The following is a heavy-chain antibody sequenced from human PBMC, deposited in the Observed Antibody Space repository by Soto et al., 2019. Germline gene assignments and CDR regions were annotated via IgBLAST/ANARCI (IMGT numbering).Heavy chain of an antibody. V-gene: IGHV3-23*01. CDR2: ISASGGTT. D-gene: IGHD3-3*01. CDR1: GFTFGAFA. J-gene: IGHJ4*02. CDR3: VKDFPYFSYDIWNGLDH. Sequence: EVHLSESGGVLVRPGGSLRLSCAACGFTFGAFAMTWVRQAPGRGLDWVSAISASGGTTYYADSVKGRFTISRDDSKNTLYLQMNSLRAEDTAVYYCVKDFPYFSYDIWNGLDHWGQGTLVTVSS.